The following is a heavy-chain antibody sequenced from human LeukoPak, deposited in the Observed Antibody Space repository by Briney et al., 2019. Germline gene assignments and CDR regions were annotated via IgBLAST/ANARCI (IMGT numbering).Heavy chain of an antibody. D-gene: IGHD3-22*01. CDR3: ARVVSTAYSDY. CDR2: INSTTGST. Sequence: ASVKVSCKASGYTFTRYYMHWVRQATGQGLEWMGIINSTTGSTNYAQKLQGRVTMTRDTSTNTVYMNLSSLRSEDTAVYYCARVVSTAYSDYWGQGTLVTVSS. V-gene: IGHV1-46*03. CDR1: GYTFTRYY. J-gene: IGHJ4*02.